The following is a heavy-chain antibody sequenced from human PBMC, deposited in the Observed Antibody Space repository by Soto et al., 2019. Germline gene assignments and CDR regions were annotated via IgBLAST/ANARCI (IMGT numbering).Heavy chain of an antibody. CDR1: GGTFGSDA. CDR3: ARERTDSGYYTNWLDP. D-gene: IGHD3-22*01. Sequence: SVKVSCKASGGTFGSDAITWVRQAPGQGLEWVGRIIPIFGTTNYAQNLQGRVTISADKSTLTSYMELHSLTSADTDLYYCARERTDSGYYTNWLDPWGQGTQLTVYS. J-gene: IGHJ5*02. CDR2: IIPIFGTT. V-gene: IGHV1-69*06.